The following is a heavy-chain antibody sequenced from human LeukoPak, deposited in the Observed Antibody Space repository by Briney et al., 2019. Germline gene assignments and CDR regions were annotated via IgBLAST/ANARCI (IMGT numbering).Heavy chain of an antibody. J-gene: IGHJ3*02. CDR1: GGSISSYY. V-gene: IGHV4-59*01. CDR2: IYYSGST. D-gene: IGHD3-22*01. CDR3: ASFPIKKTYYYDSSGYYYVNAFDI. Sequence: PPETLSLTCTVSGGSISSYYCSWIRQPPGKGLEWIGYIYYSGSTNYNPSLKSRVTISVDTSKNQFSLKLSSVTAADTAVYHCASFPIKKTYYYDSSGYYYVNAFDIWGQGTMVTVSS.